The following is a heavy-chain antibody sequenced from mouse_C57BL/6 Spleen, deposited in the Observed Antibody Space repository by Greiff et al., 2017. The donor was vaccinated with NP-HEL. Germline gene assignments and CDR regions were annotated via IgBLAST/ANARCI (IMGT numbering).Heavy chain of an antibody. CDR1: GYTFTSYW. CDR2: IYPGSGST. CDR3: ARVNTVVAHDAMDY. D-gene: IGHD1-1*01. J-gene: IGHJ4*01. Sequence: QVQLQQSGAELVKPGASVKMSCKASGYTFTSYWITWVKQRPGQGLEWIGDIYPGSGSTNYNEKFKSKATLTVDTSSSTAYMQLSSLTTEDSAVYYCARVNTVVAHDAMDYWGQGTSVTVSS. V-gene: IGHV1-55*01.